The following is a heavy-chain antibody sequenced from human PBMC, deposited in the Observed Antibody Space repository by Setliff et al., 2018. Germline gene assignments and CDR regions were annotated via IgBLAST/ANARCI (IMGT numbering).Heavy chain of an antibody. CDR3: ASPGRDNLDSPFDAFDI. D-gene: IGHD3-3*01. V-gene: IGHV4-38-2*01. CDR1: GVSITSGHY. J-gene: IGHJ3*02. Sequence: ASETLSLTCGVSGVSITSGHYWGWIRQSPGKGLEWLATIHQRGRTYYNPSLNSRVAISLDTSKNHFSLKLRSVTAEDSAVYYCASPGRDNLDSPFDAFDIWGQGTKVT. CDR2: IHQRGRT.